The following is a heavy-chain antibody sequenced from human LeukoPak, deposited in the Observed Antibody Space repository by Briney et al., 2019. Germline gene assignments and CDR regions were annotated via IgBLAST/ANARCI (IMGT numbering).Heavy chain of an antibody. CDR3: ARLRSGSTPPPPYYYYGLDV. D-gene: IGHD1-26*01. Sequence: SETLSLTCTVSGGPISDFYWSWIRQSPEKGLEWIGNIFYSGNTNYNPSLRSRVTISVDTSKKQFSLRLTSVTAADTAVYYCARLRSGSTPPPPYYYYGLDVWGQGTTVTVSS. CDR1: GGPISDFY. V-gene: IGHV4-59*01. J-gene: IGHJ6*02. CDR2: IFYSGNT.